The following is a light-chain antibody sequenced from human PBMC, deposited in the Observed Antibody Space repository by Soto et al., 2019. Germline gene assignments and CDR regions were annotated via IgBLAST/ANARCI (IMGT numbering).Light chain of an antibody. CDR2: AAS. Sequence: DIQMTQSPSYLQASVGDRVTITCRASETISNSVTWYQQQPGKAPRLLIFAASRVQNGISSRFSGSGSGTDFTLTINNVQPEDFASYFCQQTYSAPRTFGQGTRLEI. V-gene: IGKV1-39*01. CDR3: QQTYSAPRT. CDR1: ETISNS. J-gene: IGKJ2*01.